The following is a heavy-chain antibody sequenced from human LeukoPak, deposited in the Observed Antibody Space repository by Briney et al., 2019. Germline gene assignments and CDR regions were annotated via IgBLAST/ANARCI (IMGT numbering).Heavy chain of an antibody. Sequence: SVKVSCKASGGTFTSYAISWVRQAPGQGVEWMGGIIPIFGTANYAQKFQGRVTITADESTSTAYMELSSLRSEDTAVYYCAREERDSGYDYFDYWGQGTLVTVSS. D-gene: IGHD5-12*01. CDR3: AREERDSGYDYFDY. CDR2: IIPIFGTA. CDR1: GGTFTSYA. V-gene: IGHV1-69*13. J-gene: IGHJ4*02.